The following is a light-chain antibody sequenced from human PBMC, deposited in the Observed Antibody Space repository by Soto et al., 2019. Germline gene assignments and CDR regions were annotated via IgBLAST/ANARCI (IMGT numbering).Light chain of an antibody. CDR2: GAS. CDR3: QQYGSSPFT. CDR1: QSVTINY. V-gene: IGKV3-20*01. J-gene: IGKJ3*01. Sequence: EIVLTQSPGTLSLSPGERATLSCRASQSVTINYLAWYQQKPGQAPRLLVYGASTRATGIPDRFSGSGSGTDFTLTINRLEPEDFAVYYCQQYGSSPFTFGPGIKVDIK.